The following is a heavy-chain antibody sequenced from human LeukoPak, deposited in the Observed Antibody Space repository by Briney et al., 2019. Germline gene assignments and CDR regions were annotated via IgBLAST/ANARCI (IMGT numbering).Heavy chain of an antibody. CDR2: INAGNGNT. D-gene: IGHD6-13*01. CDR3: AREVGFYSSSYWFDP. CDR1: GYTFTSYA. Sequence: ASVKVSCKASGYTFTSYAMHWVRQAPGQRLEWMGWINAGNGNTKYSQKFQGRVTITRDTSASTAYMELSSLRSEDTAVYYCAREVGFYSSSYWFDPWGQGTLVTVSS. V-gene: IGHV1-3*01. J-gene: IGHJ5*02.